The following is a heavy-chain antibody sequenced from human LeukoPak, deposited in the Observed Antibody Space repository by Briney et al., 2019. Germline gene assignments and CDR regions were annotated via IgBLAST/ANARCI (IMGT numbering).Heavy chain of an antibody. V-gene: IGHV1-69*05. CDR3: ARGYGGNSGDYFDY. J-gene: IGHJ4*02. CDR2: IIPIFGTA. Sequence: GASVKVSCKASGGTFSSYAISWVRQAPGQGFEWMGGIIPIFGTANYAQKFQGRVTITTDESTSTAYMELSSLRSEDTAVYYCARGYGGNSGDYFDYWGQGTLVTVSS. CDR1: GGTFSSYA. D-gene: IGHD4-23*01.